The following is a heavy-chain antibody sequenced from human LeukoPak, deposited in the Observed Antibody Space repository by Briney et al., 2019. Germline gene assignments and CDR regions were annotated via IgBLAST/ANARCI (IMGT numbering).Heavy chain of an antibody. CDR2: IHHTGST. CDR3: ARIMIVVVNLFDY. CDR1: GGSISGGACY. Sequence: PSETLSLTCTVSGGSISGGACYWSWIRQPPGRGLEWIGYIHHTGSTYYSPSLKSRVTISVDRSKNQFSLKLSSVTAADTAVYYCARIMIVVVNLFDYWGQGTLVTVSS. V-gene: IGHV4-30-2*01. D-gene: IGHD3-22*01. J-gene: IGHJ4*02.